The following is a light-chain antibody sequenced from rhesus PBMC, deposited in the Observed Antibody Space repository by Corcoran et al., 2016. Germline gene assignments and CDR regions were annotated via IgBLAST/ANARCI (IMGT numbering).Light chain of an antibody. CDR1: QGISSW. V-gene: IGKV1-33*02. CDR3: QQHNSYPWT. CDR2: AAS. J-gene: IGKJ1*01. Sequence: DIQMTQSPSSLSASVGDRVTITCQASQGISSWLAWYQQKPGKAPKLLIYAASSLQSGVPSRFSGSGSGTDFNLTIRSLQSEDFATYYCQQHNSYPWTFGQGTKVEIK.